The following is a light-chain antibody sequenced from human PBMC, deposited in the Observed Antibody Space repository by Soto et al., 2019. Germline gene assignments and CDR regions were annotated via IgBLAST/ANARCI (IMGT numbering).Light chain of an antibody. V-gene: IGLV2-14*03. CDR2: EVT. CDR3: NSYTTISTLV. CDR1: SSDVGGYNF. Sequence: QSALTQPASVSVSPGQSITISCTGTSSDVGGYNFVSWYQQHPGKAPKLRIYEVTSRPSGVSNRFSGSKSGNTASLTISGLQAEDEADYYCNSYTTISTLVFGTGTKVTVL. J-gene: IGLJ1*01.